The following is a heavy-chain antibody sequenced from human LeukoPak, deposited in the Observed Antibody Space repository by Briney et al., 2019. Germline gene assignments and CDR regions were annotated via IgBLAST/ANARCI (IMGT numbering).Heavy chain of an antibody. CDR1: GYSFVAYA. V-gene: IGHV7-4-1*02. CDR2: INTNTGNP. D-gene: IGHD7-27*01. CDR3: ARAGPYDAFDI. J-gene: IGHJ3*02. Sequence: ASVKVSCKASGYSFVAYAINWVRQAPGQGLEWMGWINTNTGNPTYVQGFTGRFVFSLDISVRTAYLQISSLKAEDTAVYYCARAGPYDAFDIWGQGTMVTVSS.